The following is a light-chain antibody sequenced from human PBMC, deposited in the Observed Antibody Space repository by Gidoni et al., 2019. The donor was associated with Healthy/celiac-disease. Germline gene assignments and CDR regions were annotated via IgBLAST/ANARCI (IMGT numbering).Light chain of an antibody. V-gene: IGKV3-11*01. CDR1: QSVSSY. CDR3: QQRSNWPT. CDR2: DAS. J-gene: IGKJ2*01. Sequence: EIVLTQSPATLSLSPGERATLSCRASQSVSSYLAWYQQKPGQAPRLLIYDASNRATGIPARFSGSGSRTDFTLTISSLEPEDFAVYYCQQRSNWPTFGQXTKLEIK.